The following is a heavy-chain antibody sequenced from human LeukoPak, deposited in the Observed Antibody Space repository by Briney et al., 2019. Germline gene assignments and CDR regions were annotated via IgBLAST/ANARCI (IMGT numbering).Heavy chain of an antibody. CDR2: INHSGST. Sequence: PSETLSLTCAVYGGSFSGYYWSWIRQPPGKGLEWIGEINHSGSTNYNPSLKSRVTISVDTSKNQFSLKLSSVTAADTAVYYCARDPSGWEQPIDYWGQGTLVTVSS. V-gene: IGHV4-34*01. D-gene: IGHD1-26*01. CDR3: ARDPSGWEQPIDY. J-gene: IGHJ4*02. CDR1: GGSFSGYY.